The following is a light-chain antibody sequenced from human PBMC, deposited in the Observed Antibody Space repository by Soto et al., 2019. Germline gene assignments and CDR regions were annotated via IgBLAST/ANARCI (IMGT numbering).Light chain of an antibody. V-gene: IGLV4-69*01. CDR1: SGHSSYA. CDR2: LNSDGSH. CDR3: QTWGTGIHWV. Sequence: QPVLTQSPSASASLGASVKLTCTLSSGHSSYAIAWHQQQPEKGPRYLMKLNSDGSHSTGDGIPDRFSGSSSGAERYLTISSLQSEDEADYYCQTWGTGIHWVFGGGTKLTVL. J-gene: IGLJ3*02.